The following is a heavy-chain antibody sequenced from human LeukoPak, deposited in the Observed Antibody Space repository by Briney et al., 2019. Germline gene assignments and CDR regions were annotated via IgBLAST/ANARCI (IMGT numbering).Heavy chain of an antibody. Sequence: SETLSLTCTVSGDSLSSYYWSWIRQPPGKGLEWIGYIYYTGTTNYNPSLKSRLTISVDTSKSQFSLRLSSVTAADTAVYYCARRLTTGTNDYWGQGTLVTVSS. D-gene: IGHD1-7*01. V-gene: IGHV4-59*08. J-gene: IGHJ4*02. CDR2: IYYTGTT. CDR3: ARRLTTGTNDY. CDR1: GDSLSSYY.